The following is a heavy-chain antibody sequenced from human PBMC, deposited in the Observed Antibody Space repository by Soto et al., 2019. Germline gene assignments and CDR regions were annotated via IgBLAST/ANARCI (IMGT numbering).Heavy chain of an antibody. CDR2: ISYDGSNK. CDR3: AKVDVIGYYGMDV. CDR1: GFTFSSYR. J-gene: IGHJ6*02. V-gene: IGHV3-30*18. Sequence: GGSLRLSCAASGFTFSSYRMHWVRQAPGKGLEWVAVISYDGSNKYYADSVKGRFTISRDNSKNTLYLQMNSLRAEDTAVYYCAKVDVIGYYGMDVRGQGTTVTVSS.